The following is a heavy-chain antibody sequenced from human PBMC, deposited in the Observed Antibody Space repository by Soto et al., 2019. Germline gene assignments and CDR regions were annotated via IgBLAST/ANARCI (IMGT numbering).Heavy chain of an antibody. CDR2: IGSSSNYI. V-gene: IGHV3-21*06. CDR1: GFTFTTYS. Sequence: GGSLRLSCSASGFTFTTYSLTWVRQAPGKGLEWVASIGSSSNYIYYADSVKGRFTISRDNAKNSLFLQMNSLRAEDTAVYYCATLTYCSSASCPNYYYVMDVWGQGTTVTVSS. J-gene: IGHJ6*02. CDR3: ATLTYCSSASCPNYYYVMDV. D-gene: IGHD2-2*01.